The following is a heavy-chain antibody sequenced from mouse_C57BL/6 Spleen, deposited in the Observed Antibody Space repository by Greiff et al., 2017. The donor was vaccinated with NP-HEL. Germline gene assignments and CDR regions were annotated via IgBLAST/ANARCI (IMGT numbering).Heavy chain of an antibody. CDR1: GYTFTSYW. Sequence: QVQLQQPGAELVRPGSSVKLSCKASGYTFTSYWMDWVKQRPGQGLEWIGNIYPSDSETHYNQKFKDKATLTVDKSSSTAYMQLSSLTSVDSAVYYCARRHGTRPTGFAYWGQGTLVTVSA. V-gene: IGHV1-61*01. J-gene: IGHJ3*01. D-gene: IGHD1-1*01. CDR2: IYPSDSET. CDR3: ARRHGTRPTGFAY.